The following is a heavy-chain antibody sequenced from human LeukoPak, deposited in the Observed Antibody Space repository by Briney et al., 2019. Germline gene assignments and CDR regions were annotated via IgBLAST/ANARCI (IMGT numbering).Heavy chain of an antibody. CDR3: ARRQLEAAFDI. CDR1: GFTVSSNY. CDR2: IYSGGST. V-gene: IGHV3-53*01. J-gene: IGHJ3*02. D-gene: IGHD6-6*01. Sequence: GGSLRLSCAASGFTVSSNYMSWVRQAPGKGLEWVSVIYSGGSTYYADSVKGRFTISRDNSKNTLYLQMNSLRAEDTAVYYCARRQLEAAFDIWGQGTMVTVSS.